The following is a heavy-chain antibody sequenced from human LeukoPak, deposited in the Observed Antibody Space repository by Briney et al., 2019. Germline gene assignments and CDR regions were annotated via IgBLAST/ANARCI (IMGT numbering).Heavy chain of an antibody. CDR2: INPSGGST. Sequence: GASVKVSCKASGYTFTSYYMHWVRQAPGQGLEWMGIINPSGGSTSYAQKFQGRVTMTRDVSTSTVYMELSRLRSEDTAVYYCARDQLGIGDYFDYWGQGTLVTVSS. V-gene: IGHV1-46*01. CDR1: GYTFTSYY. J-gene: IGHJ4*02. D-gene: IGHD7-27*01. CDR3: ARDQLGIGDYFDY.